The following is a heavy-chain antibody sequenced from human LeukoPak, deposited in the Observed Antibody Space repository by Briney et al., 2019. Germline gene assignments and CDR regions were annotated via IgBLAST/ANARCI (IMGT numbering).Heavy chain of an antibody. J-gene: IGHJ4*02. D-gene: IGHD6-6*01. CDR1: GFTFSSYG. V-gene: IGHV3-30*03. CDR2: ISYDGSNK. Sequence: PGASLRLSCAASGFTFSSYGMHWVRQAPGKGLEWVAVISYDGSNKYYADSVKGRFTISRDNSKNTLYLQMNSLRAEDTAVYYCAGGGAAPFDYWGQGTLVTVSS. CDR3: AGGGAAPFDY.